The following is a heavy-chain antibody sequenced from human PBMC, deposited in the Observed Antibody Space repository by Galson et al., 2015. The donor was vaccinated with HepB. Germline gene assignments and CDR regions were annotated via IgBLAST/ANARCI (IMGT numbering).Heavy chain of an antibody. CDR1: GSSFTSYW. V-gene: IGHV5-10-1*01. CDR2: IDPSDSYT. CDR3: ARHFRGGGDSVTGGY. D-gene: IGHD3-10*01. J-gene: IGHJ4*02. Sequence: QSGAELKKPGESLRISCKGSGSSFTSYWISWVRRMPGKGLEWMGKIDPSDSYTSYSPSFQGHVTISADKSITTVYLQCSSLKTSETAMYDCARHFRGGGDSVTGGYWGQGALVTVSS.